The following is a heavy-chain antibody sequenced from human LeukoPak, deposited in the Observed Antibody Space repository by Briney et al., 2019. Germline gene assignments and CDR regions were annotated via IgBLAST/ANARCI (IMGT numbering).Heavy chain of an antibody. CDR2: INHSGST. V-gene: IGHV4-34*01. CDR3: ARGVSWFDP. Sequence: PSETLSLTCAVYGGSFSGYYWSWIRQPPGKGLEWIGEINHSGSTNYNPSLKSRVTISVDTSKNQFSLKLSSVTAADTAVYYCARGVSWFDPWAREPWSPSPQ. D-gene: IGHD4-23*01. J-gene: IGHJ5*02. CDR1: GGSFSGYY.